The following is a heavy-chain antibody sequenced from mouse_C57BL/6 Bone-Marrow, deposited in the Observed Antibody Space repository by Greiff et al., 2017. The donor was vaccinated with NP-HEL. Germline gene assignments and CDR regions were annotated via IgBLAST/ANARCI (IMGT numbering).Heavy chain of an antibody. Sequence: VQLHHPGAELLRPGTSVKLSCKASGYTFTSYWMHWVKQRPGQGLEWIGVIDPSDSYTNYNQKFKGKATLTVDTSSSTAYMQLSSLTSEDSAVYYCARFQGYWGQGTTLTVSS. CDR3: ARFQGY. CDR1: GYTFTSYW. V-gene: IGHV1-59*01. CDR2: IDPSDSYT. J-gene: IGHJ2*01.